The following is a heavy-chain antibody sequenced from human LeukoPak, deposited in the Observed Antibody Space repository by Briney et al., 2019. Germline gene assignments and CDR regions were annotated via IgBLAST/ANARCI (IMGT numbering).Heavy chain of an antibody. CDR3: ARSVVPAAIRYYYYYYMDV. D-gene: IGHD2-2*01. CDR1: GGTFSSYA. J-gene: IGHJ6*03. CDR2: IIPIFGTA. Sequence: GSWVKVSRKPSGGTFSSYAISWVPQSPREGHEWMGGIIPIFGTANYAQKFQGRVTLTTHESTSTAYMELSSLRSEDTAVYYCARSVVPAAIRYYYYYYMDVWGKGTTVTVSS. V-gene: IGHV1-69*05.